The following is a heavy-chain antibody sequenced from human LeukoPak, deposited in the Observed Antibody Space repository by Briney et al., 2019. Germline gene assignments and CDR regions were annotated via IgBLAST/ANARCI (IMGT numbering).Heavy chain of an antibody. Sequence: GGSLRLSCAASGFTLSSYAMTWVRQAPGKGLEWVSAISGGGGSTFYADSVKGRFTISRDNSKNTLYLQMNSLRAEDTAVYYCASQFPDVVVVVTAPPDFDFWGQGTLVTVSS. D-gene: IGHD2-21*02. CDR3: ASQFPDVVVVVTAPPDFDF. CDR1: GFTLSSYA. J-gene: IGHJ4*02. V-gene: IGHV3-23*01. CDR2: ISGGGGST.